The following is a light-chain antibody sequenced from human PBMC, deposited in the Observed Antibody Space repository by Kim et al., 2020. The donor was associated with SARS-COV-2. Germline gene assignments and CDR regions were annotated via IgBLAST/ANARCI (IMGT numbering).Light chain of an antibody. CDR3: QQYNNWPGYT. V-gene: IGKV3-15*01. J-gene: IGKJ2*01. Sequence: VCPGERATHACRASQSVSSNLAWYQQKPGQAPRLLIYGASTRATGIPARFSGSGSGTEFTLTISSLQSEDFAVYYCQQYNNWPGYTFGQGTKLEI. CDR2: GAS. CDR1: QSVSSN.